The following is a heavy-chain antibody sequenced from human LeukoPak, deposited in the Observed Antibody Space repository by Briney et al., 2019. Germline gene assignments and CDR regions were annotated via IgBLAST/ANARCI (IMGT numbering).Heavy chain of an antibody. CDR2: ISYDGSNK. CDR1: GFTFSSYG. CDR3: AKDPIYYDFWSGPYYFDY. D-gene: IGHD3-3*01. J-gene: IGHJ4*02. Sequence: PGGSLRLSCAASGFTFSSYGMHWVRQAPGKGLEWVAVISYDGSNKYYADSVKDRFTISRDNSKNTLYLQMNSLRAEDTAVYYCAKDPIYYDFWSGPYYFDYWGQGTLVTVSS. V-gene: IGHV3-30*18.